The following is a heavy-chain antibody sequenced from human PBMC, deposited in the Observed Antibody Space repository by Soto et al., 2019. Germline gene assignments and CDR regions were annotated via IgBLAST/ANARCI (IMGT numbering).Heavy chain of an antibody. Sequence: QVQLVQSGIEVKKPGASVNVSCKAFGYTFTSYGFSWVRQVPGQGLEWLGWISAFNGDKQYAQTMKGRLTVTTDTSTTTVHMELKSLTPADTAVYFCAREAGWQRMVPYDWGQGTLVTVS. CDR1: GYTFTSYG. CDR2: ISAFNGDK. V-gene: IGHV1-18*04. J-gene: IGHJ4*02. CDR3: AREAGWQRMVPYD. D-gene: IGHD6-25*01.